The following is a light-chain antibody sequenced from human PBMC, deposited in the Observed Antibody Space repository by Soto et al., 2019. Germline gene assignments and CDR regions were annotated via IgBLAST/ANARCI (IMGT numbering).Light chain of an antibody. J-gene: IGKJ5*01. Sequence: NVLTQSPGTLSLSPGERGTLSCRAIQSVISSYLAWYQQKPGQAPRLLIYGASSRATGIPDRFSGSGSGTDFTLTISRLEPEDFAVYYCQQYGSSLPITFGQGTRLEIK. V-gene: IGKV3-20*01. CDR3: QQYGSSLPIT. CDR2: GAS. CDR1: QSVISSY.